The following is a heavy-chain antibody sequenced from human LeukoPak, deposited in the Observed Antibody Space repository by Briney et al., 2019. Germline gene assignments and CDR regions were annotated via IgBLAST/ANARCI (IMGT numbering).Heavy chain of an antibody. CDR1: GFTFKNYW. D-gene: IGHD1-26*01. CDR2: INGDGSGI. J-gene: IGHJ4*02. V-gene: IGHV3-74*03. CDR3: ARGGSCPDY. Sequence: PGGPLRLSCAASGFTFKNYWMHWVRQAPGKGLVWVSRINGDGSGITYADSVKGRFTISRDNAKNSLYLQMNSLSTEDTAVYYCARGGSCPDYWGQGTLVTVSS.